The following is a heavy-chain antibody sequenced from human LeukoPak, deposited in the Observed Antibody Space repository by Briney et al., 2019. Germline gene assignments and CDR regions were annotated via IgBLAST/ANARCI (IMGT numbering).Heavy chain of an antibody. CDR3: ARDLRNYYDSSGLNWFDP. Sequence: GASVKVSCKASGYTFTSYYMHWVRQAPGQGLEWMGGIIPIFGTANYAQKFQGRVTITADESTSTAYMELSSLRSEDTAVYYCARDLRNYYDSSGLNWFDPWGQGTLVTVSS. D-gene: IGHD3-22*01. V-gene: IGHV1-69*13. J-gene: IGHJ5*02. CDR1: GYTFTSYY. CDR2: IIPIFGTA.